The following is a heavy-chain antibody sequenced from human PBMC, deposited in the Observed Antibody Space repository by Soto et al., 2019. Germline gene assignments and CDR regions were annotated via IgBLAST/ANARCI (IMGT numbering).Heavy chain of an antibody. D-gene: IGHD1-7*01. Sequence: PSEPLSLTCTVSGGSISSYHWSWIRQSAGKGLEWIGRIYTSGNTHYNPSLKSRVTVSIDTSKNQFFLTVNSVTAADSAVYYCARESGDNWDYEAYWGQGTPVTVSS. CDR2: IYTSGNT. J-gene: IGHJ4*02. CDR3: ARESGDNWDYEAY. CDR1: GGSISSYH. V-gene: IGHV4-4*07.